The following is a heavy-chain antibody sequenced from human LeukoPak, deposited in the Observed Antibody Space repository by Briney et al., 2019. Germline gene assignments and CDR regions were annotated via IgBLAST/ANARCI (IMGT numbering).Heavy chain of an antibody. CDR3: ARAMSTFGGVRNYFDS. CDR2: VSISSGTI. J-gene: IGHJ4*02. D-gene: IGHD3-16*01. V-gene: IGHV3-48*04. CDR1: GFTFSGHN. Sequence: PGGSLRLSCAASGFTFSGHNMNWVRQAPGKGLEWISFVSISSGTIYYADSVNGRFRISRDNAESSLDLEMNSLRAEDTAVYYCARAMSTFGGVRNYFDSWGQRTLVTVSS.